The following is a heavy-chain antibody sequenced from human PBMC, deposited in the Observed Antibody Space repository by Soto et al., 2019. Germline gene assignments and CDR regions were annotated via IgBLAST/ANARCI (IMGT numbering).Heavy chain of an antibody. D-gene: IGHD3-10*01. CDR3: ATELLLWPARHAFDI. CDR1: GFPFDSYG. V-gene: IGHV3-30*02. CDR2: IGFAGNNK. J-gene: IGHJ3*02. Sequence: GGSLRLSCVASGFPFDSYGIHWVRRAPGKGLEWVATIGFAGNNKYYADSVKGRFTISRDNSKNTLYLHINSLKVDDTAMYYCATELLLWPARHAFDIWGQGTMVTVSS.